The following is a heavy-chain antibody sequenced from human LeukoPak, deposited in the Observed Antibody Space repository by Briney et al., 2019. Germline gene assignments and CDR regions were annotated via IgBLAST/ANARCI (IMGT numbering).Heavy chain of an antibody. CDR2: INHSGST. CDR1: GGSFSGYY. J-gene: IGHJ4*02. D-gene: IGHD3-22*01. CDR3: ASVYYDSSGYYIPEY. Sequence: SETLSLTCAVYGGSFSGYYWSWIRQPPGKGLEWIGEINHSGSTNYTPSLKSRVTISVDTSKHQFSLKLSSVTAADTAVYYCASVYYDSSGYYIPEYWGQGTLVTVSS. V-gene: IGHV4-34*01.